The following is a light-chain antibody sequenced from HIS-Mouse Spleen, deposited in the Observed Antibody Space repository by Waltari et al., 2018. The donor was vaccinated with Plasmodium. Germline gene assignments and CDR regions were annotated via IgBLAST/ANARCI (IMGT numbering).Light chain of an antibody. J-gene: IGLJ2*01. CDR2: EGS. V-gene: IGLV2-23*03. Sequence: QSALTQPAPVSGSPGPSIPISCTGTTSDVGSFNLVAWYQQRPGKAPKLMIYEGSKRPSGVSNRFSGSKSGNTASLTISGLQAEDEADYYCCSYAGSSTFVVFGGGTKLTVL. CDR1: TSDVGSFNL. CDR3: CSYAGSSTFVV.